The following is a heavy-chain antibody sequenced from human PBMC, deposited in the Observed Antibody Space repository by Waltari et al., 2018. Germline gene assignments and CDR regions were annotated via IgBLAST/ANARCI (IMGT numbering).Heavy chain of an antibody. J-gene: IGHJ5*02. D-gene: IGHD3-3*01. CDR2: INHSGST. V-gene: IGHV4-34*01. CDR1: GGSFSGYY. Sequence: QVQLQQWGAGLLKPSEPLSLTCAVYGGSFSGYYWSWIRQPAGKGLEWIGEINHSGSTNYNPSLKSRVTISVDTSKNQFSLKLSSVTAADTAVYYCARGTLNLRFLEWFHDWFDPWGQGTLVTVSS. CDR3: ARGTLNLRFLEWFHDWFDP.